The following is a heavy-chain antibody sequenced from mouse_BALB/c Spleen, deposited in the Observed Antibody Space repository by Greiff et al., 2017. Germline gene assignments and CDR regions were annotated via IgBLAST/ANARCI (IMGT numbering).Heavy chain of an antibody. CDR2: ILPGSGST. D-gene: IGHD2-1*01. Sequence: VQLQQSGAELMKPGASVKISCKATGYTFSSYWIEWVKQRPGHGLEWIGEILPGSGSTNYNEKFKGKATFTADTSSNTAYMQLSSLTSEDSAVYYCARNYGNYYYAMDYWGQGTSVTVSS. J-gene: IGHJ4*01. CDR1: GYTFSSYW. V-gene: IGHV1-9*01. CDR3: ARNYGNYYYAMDY.